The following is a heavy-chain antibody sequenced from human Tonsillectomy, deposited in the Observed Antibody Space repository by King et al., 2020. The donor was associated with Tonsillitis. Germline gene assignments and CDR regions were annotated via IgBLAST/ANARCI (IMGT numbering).Heavy chain of an antibody. D-gene: IGHD6-19*01. V-gene: IGHV3-23*01. CDR3: AKVSGFSSAWYSPYFDD. Sequence: VHLLESGGGLVQPGESLRLSCVASGFSFSTYTLSWVRQAPGKGLEWVSFISGSGGSTFYADSMKGRFTISRDTSKNTLYLQMSSLRAEDTAVYYCAKVSGFSSAWYSPYFDDWGQGTLVTVSS. J-gene: IGHJ4*01. CDR2: ISGSGGST. CDR1: GFSFSTYT.